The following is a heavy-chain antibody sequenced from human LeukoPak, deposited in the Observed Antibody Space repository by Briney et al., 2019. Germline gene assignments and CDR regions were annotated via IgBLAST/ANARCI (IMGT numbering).Heavy chain of an antibody. CDR1: GFTVSSNY. V-gene: IGHV3-66*01. CDR2: IYSGGST. D-gene: IGHD3-9*01. CDR3: ARESVLTGYYLGVAFDI. J-gene: IGHJ3*02. Sequence: GGSLRLSCAASGFTVSSNYMSWVRQAPGKGLEWVSVIYSGGSTYYADSVKGRFTISRDNSKNTLYPQMNSLRAEDTAVYYCARESVLTGYYLGVAFDIWGQGTMVTVSS.